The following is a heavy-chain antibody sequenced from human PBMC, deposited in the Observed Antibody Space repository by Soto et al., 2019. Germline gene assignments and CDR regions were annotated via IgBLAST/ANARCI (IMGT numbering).Heavy chain of an antibody. J-gene: IGHJ4*02. D-gene: IGHD6-19*01. V-gene: IGHV4-30-4*02. CDR1: GGSIISGDYY. Sequence: PSETLSLTCTVSGGSIISGDYYWSWIRQPPGKGLEWIGYIYYSGDTSYNPSLKSRVTISIDTSKNQFSLNLRSVTAADTAVYYCARAEYSSGWYPFDYWGQGALVTVSS. CDR2: IYYSGDT. CDR3: ARAEYSSGWYPFDY.